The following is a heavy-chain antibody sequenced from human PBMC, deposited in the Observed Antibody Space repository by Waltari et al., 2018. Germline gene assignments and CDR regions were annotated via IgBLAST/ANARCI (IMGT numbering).Heavy chain of an antibody. D-gene: IGHD5-12*01. V-gene: IGHV4-39*07. J-gene: IGHJ4*02. CDR3: ARVGMYTFYDYHNFLPRIDY. CDR2: LYYGGNP. Sequence: QLQLQQSGPGLVKPSETLSLTCTVSGGSISSGDYFWGWIRQSPGKGLEWIGSLYYGGNPYASPRLKCRVIISGDTSKNQFSLSLNSVTAADTAVYYCARVGMYTFYDYHNFLPRIDYWGQGTLVSVSS. CDR1: GGSISSGDYF.